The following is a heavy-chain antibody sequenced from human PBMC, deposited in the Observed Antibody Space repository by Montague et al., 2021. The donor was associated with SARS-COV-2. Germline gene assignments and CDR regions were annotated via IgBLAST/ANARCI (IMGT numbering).Heavy chain of an antibody. CDR2: MNDSGTA. Sequence: SETLSLTCTVSDGSIRSYSWNWIRQPPGKGLEWIGYMNDSGTANYNPSLRSRVTLTVDASRNQFSLALRSVTAADTAMYYCTRLPRGSGTWGYFDDWGQGTLVTVSS. V-gene: IGHV4-59*08. CDR1: DGSIRSYS. CDR3: TRLPRGSGTWGYFDD. J-gene: IGHJ4*02. D-gene: IGHD3-10*01.